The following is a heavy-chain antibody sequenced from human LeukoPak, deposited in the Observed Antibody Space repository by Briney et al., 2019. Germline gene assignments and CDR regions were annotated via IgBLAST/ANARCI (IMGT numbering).Heavy chain of an antibody. V-gene: IGHV1-69*06. Sequence: GASVKVSCKASGGTFRSYAISWVRQAPGQGLEWMGGIIPVFGTANYAQKFQGRVTITADKSTSTAYMELSSLRSEDTAVYYCANPVGATGPDAFDIWGQGTMVTVSS. CDR2: IIPVFGTA. D-gene: IGHD1-26*01. CDR1: GGTFRSYA. CDR3: ANPVGATGPDAFDI. J-gene: IGHJ3*02.